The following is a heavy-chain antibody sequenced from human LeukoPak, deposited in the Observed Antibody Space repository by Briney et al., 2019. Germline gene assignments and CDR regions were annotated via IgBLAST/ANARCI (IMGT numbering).Heavy chain of an antibody. CDR2: ISWNSGSI. CDR3: AKDHPAYSSSPDY. V-gene: IGHV3-9*01. Sequence: GGSLRLSCAASGFTFDDYAMHWVRQAPGKGLEWVSGISWNSGSIGYADSVKGRFTISRDNAKNSLYLQMNSLRAEDTALYYCAKDHPAYSSSPDYWGQGTLVTVSS. J-gene: IGHJ4*02. D-gene: IGHD6-6*01. CDR1: GFTFDDYA.